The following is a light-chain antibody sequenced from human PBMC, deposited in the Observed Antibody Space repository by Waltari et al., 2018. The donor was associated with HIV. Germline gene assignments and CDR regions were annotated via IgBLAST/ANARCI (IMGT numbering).Light chain of an antibody. CDR2: QNN. V-gene: IGLV3-1*01. J-gene: IGLJ3*02. Sequence: SYGVTQPPSVSVSPGQTASITCSGDNLGDQYTSWYQQRPRQPPVLVIYQNNKRPAGIPGRFSGSNSGNTATLTISGTQAMDEADYYCQAWDNSAAWVFGGGTKLTVL. CDR3: QAWDNSAAWV. CDR1: NLGDQY.